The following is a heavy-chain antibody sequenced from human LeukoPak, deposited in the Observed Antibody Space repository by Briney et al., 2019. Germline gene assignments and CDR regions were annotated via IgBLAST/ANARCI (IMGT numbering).Heavy chain of an antibody. CDR1: GGSISSSNYY. V-gene: IGHV4-39*01. Sequence: SETLSLTCTVSGGSISSSNYYWGWIRQPPGKGLEWIGSIYYSGSTYYNPSLKSRVTISVDTSKNQFSLKVSSVTAADTAVYYCARRSGVGRFGEPPERRFDYWGQGTLVTVSS. CDR3: ARRSGVGRFGEPPERRFDY. D-gene: IGHD3-10*01. J-gene: IGHJ4*02. CDR2: IYYSGST.